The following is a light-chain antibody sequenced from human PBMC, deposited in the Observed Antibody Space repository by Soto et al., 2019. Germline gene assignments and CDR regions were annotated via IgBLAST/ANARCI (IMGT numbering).Light chain of an antibody. Sequence: QSVLTQPASVSGSPGQSITISCTGTSSDVGGYNYVSWYQQHPGKAPKLMIYDVSNRPSGVSNRFSGSKSGNTASLTISGLQAEDEADYYCSSPEVFGGGTKLTV. CDR2: DVS. CDR1: SSDVGGYNY. J-gene: IGLJ3*02. CDR3: SSPEV. V-gene: IGLV2-14*01.